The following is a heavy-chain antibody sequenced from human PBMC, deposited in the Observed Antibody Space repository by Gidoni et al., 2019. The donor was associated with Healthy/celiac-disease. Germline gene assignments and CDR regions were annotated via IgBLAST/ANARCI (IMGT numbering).Heavy chain of an antibody. CDR3: AKDTEPYYYYYGMDV. CDR1: GFTSSSHG. J-gene: IGHJ6*02. V-gene: IGHV3-30*18. CDR2: ISYDGSNK. Sequence: QVQLVESGGGVVQPGRSLRLSREASGFTSSSHGMHWVRQAPGKGLVWGAVISYDGSNKDYADSVKSRFTISRDNSKNTLYLQMNSLRAEDTAVYYCAKDTEPYYYYYGMDVWGQGTTVTVSS.